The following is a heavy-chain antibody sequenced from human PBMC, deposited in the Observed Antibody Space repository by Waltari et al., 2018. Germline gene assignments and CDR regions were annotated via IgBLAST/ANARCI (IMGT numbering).Heavy chain of an antibody. CDR1: GGSVSSGGSS. D-gene: IGHD6-13*01. CDR3: ARDLKYTNGWYEMPV. Sequence: QVPLQESGPGLGTPSQPLSLPSPVSGGSVSSGGSSGSWFRQRPGEALEWIGHIYNTWNTDYNPSLRSRVDISLDTAENQFSLKVNLLTAADTAVYYCARDLKYTNGWYEMPVWGQGTLVTVSS. J-gene: IGHJ4*02. V-gene: IGHV4-31*03. CDR2: IYNTWNT.